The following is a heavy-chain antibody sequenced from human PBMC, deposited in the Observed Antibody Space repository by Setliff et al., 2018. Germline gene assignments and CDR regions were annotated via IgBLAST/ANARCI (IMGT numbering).Heavy chain of an antibody. Sequence: ASVKVSCKASGYTFTGYYMHWVRQAPGQGLEWMGWINPNSGGTNYAQKFQGWVTMTRDTSISTAYMELSRLGSDDTAVYYCARDLLYSGSYFGYYYGMDVWGQGTKVTVSS. CDR1: GYTFTGYY. CDR2: INPNSGGT. CDR3: ARDLLYSGSYFGYYYGMDV. D-gene: IGHD1-26*01. J-gene: IGHJ6*02. V-gene: IGHV1-2*04.